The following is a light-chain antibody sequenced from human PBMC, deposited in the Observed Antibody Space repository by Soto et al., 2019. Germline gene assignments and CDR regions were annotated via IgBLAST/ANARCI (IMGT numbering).Light chain of an antibody. CDR1: SSDVGGYNY. CDR2: EVY. J-gene: IGLJ1*01. CDR3: NSYAGSNIV. Sequence: QSVLPQPPSASGSPGQSVTISCTGTSSDVGGYNYVSWYQQHPGQAPKLMIYEVYKRPSGVPDRFSGSKSGNTASLTVSGLQAEDEADYYCNSYAGSNIVFGTGTKVTVL. V-gene: IGLV2-8*01.